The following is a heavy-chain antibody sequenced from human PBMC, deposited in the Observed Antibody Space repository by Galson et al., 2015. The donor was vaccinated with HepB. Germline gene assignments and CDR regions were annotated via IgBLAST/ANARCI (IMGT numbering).Heavy chain of an antibody. D-gene: IGHD2/OR15-2a*01. Sequence: SLRLSCAASGFTFSSYWMSWVRQAPGKGLEWVANINQDGSVKQYVDSLKGRFTVSRENAKNSLYLQMNSLRIEDTAVYYCARDPETYYSGYDYWGQGTLVTVSS. V-gene: IGHV3-7*03. CDR2: INQDGSVK. J-gene: IGHJ4*02. CDR1: GFTFSSYW. CDR3: ARDPETYYSGYDY.